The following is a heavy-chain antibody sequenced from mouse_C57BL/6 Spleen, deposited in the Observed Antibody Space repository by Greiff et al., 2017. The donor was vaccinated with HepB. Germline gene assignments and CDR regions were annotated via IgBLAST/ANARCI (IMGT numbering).Heavy chain of an antibody. CDR1: GYTFTSYW. Sequence: QVQLKQPGAELVKPGASVKVSCKASGYTFTSYWMHWVKQRPGQGLEWIGRIHPSDSDTNYNQKFKGKATLTVDKSSSTAYMQLSSLTSEDSAVYYCAISIYYYGNFDYWGQGTTLTVSS. D-gene: IGHD1-1*01. V-gene: IGHV1-74*01. CDR2: IHPSDSDT. CDR3: AISIYYYGNFDY. J-gene: IGHJ2*01.